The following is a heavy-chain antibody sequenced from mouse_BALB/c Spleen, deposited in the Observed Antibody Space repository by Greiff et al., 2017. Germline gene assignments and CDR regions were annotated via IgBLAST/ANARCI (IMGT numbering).Heavy chain of an antibody. J-gene: IGHJ1*01. CDR3: ARGSLLRLRYFDV. D-gene: IGHD1-2*01. CDR2: ISSGGST. V-gene: IGHV5-6-5*01. Sequence: EVMLVESGGGLVKPGGSLKLSCAASGFTFSSYAMSWVRQTPEKRLEWVASISSGGSTYYPDSVKGRFTISRDNARNILYLQMSSLRSEDTAMYYCARGSLLRLRYFDVWGAGTTVTVSS. CDR1: GFTFSSYA.